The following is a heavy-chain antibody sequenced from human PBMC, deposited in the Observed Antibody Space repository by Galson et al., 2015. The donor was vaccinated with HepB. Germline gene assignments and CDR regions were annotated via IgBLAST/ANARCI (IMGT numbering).Heavy chain of an antibody. CDR3: ARDPGGLWSGEFSYYGMDV. D-gene: IGHD3-10*01. J-gene: IGHJ6*02. CDR2: ISSSGSTI. V-gene: IGHV3-48*03. Sequence: SLRLSCAASGFTFSSYEMNWVRQAPGKGLEWVSYISSSGSTIYYADSVKGRFTISRDNAKNSLYLQMNSLRAEDTAVYYCARDPGGLWSGEFSYYGMDVSRPGTTVTVSS. CDR1: GFTFSSYE.